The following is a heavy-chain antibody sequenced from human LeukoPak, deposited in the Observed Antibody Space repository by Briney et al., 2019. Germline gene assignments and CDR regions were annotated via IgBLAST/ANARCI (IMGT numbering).Heavy chain of an antibody. CDR3: ARCYYYNSSGPDY. CDR2: IYYSGST. D-gene: IGHD3-22*01. V-gene: IGHV4-39*01. Sequence: SETLSLTCTVSGGSISGSSYYWGWIRQPPGKGLEWIGSIYYSGSTYYNPSLKSRVTISVYTSKNQFSLKLSSVTAADTAVYYCARCYYYNSSGPDYWGQGTLVTVSS. J-gene: IGHJ4*02. CDR1: GGSISGSSYY.